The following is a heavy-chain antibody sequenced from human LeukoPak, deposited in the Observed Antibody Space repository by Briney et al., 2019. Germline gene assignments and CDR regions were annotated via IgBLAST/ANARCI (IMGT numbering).Heavy chain of an antibody. V-gene: IGHV3-11*01. CDR1: GFTFSDYY. J-gene: IGHJ4*02. Sequence: GGSLRLSCAASGFTFSDYYMSWVRQAPGKGLEWVSYISSRGSTIYYADSVKGRFTISRDNAKNSLYLQMNSLRAEDTAVYYCARERPFRAPTDYWGQGTLVTVSS. CDR2: ISSRGSTI. D-gene: IGHD3-16*01. CDR3: ARERPFRAPTDY.